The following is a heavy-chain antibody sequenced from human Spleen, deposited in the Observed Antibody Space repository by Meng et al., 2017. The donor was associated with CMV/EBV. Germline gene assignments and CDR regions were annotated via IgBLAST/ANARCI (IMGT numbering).Heavy chain of an antibody. CDR3: ARSYDVKLDSFDI. V-gene: IGHV1-2*02. J-gene: IGHJ3*02. D-gene: IGHD3-16*01. CDR2: INPDSGGT. Sequence: ASVKVSCKASGYTFAGYYLHWLRQAPGQGPEWMGWINPDSGGTSYVQKYQGRVSMTRDTSITTTYVELSRLTSDDRAVYYCARSYDVKLDSFDIWGQGTMVTVSS. CDR1: GYTFAGYY.